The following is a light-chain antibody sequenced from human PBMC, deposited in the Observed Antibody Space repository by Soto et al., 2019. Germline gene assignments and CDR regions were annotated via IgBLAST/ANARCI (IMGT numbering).Light chain of an antibody. J-gene: IGKJ4*01. Sequence: QITQASFSLVSFLGDRVNNPFRAEPDNNNLLAWYQQIPGKAPKLLISATSTFQSGVPSRFSGSGSGTDFTLTVGGLQPEDAATYYCQQTKSFPLTFGGGTKVEIK. CDR2: ATS. V-gene: IGKV1-12*01. CDR3: QQTKSFPLT. CDR1: PDNNNL.